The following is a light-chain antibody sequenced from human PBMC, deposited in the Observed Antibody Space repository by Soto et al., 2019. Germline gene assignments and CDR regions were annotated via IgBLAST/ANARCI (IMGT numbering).Light chain of an antibody. CDR3: QQRGKWPPYT. V-gene: IGKV3-11*01. Sequence: EIVWTQSPATLSLSPGERATLSCRASQRVSRYLAWYQQKPGQAPRLLIYDASNRATGISARFSGSGSGTDFTLTISSLEPEDFAVYYCQQRGKWPPYTFGQGTKLEIK. CDR2: DAS. J-gene: IGKJ2*01. CDR1: QRVSRY.